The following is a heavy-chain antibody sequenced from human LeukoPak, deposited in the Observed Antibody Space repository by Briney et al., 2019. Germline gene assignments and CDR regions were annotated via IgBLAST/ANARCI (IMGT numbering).Heavy chain of an antibody. CDR2: IIPVLSKT. Sequence: SVKVSCKASGGTFSGYTITWVRQAPGRGLEWMGRIIPVLSKTSYAQKFQGRVMITADRSTSTAYMELSSLRSDDTAVYYCAKSKGTTLVRSDAFHIWGQGTMVTVSS. V-gene: IGHV1-69*02. CDR3: AKSKGTTLVRSDAFHI. D-gene: IGHD3-10*01. CDR1: GGTFSGYT. J-gene: IGHJ3*02.